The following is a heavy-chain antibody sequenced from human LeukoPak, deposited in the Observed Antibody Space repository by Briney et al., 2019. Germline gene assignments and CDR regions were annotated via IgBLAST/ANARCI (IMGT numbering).Heavy chain of an antibody. Sequence: GGSLRLSCAASGFTFRSYVMSWVRQAPGKGLEWVSAISGSGVTPYYADPVKGRFTISRDNSKNTLDLHLNSLRAEDTAIFYCAKVDITGTIPRAFDIWGQGTMVTVSS. CDR3: AKVDITGTIPRAFDI. D-gene: IGHD1/OR15-1a*01. CDR1: GFTFRSYV. J-gene: IGHJ3*02. V-gene: IGHV3-23*01. CDR2: ISGSGVTP.